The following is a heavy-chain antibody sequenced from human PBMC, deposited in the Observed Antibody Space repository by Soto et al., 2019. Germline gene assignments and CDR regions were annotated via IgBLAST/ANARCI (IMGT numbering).Heavy chain of an antibody. Sequence: SETLSLTCAVYGGSLSGYYWSWIRQPPGKGLEWIGEINHRGGTNYNPSLKSRVTISVDTSKNQFSLKLSSVTAADTAVYYCERDSYSSALDYYGMDVWGQGTTVNVSS. D-gene: IGHD6-19*01. CDR3: ERDSYSSALDYYGMDV. CDR2: INHRGGT. V-gene: IGHV4-34*01. CDR1: GGSLSGYY. J-gene: IGHJ6*02.